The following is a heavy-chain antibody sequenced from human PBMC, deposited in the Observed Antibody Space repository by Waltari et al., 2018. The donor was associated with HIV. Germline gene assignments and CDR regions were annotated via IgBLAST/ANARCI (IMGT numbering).Heavy chain of an antibody. CDR2: LYVDGTS. CDR3: TKGVKFYGP. D-gene: IGHD2-21*01. J-gene: IGHJ5*02. Sequence: EVQVVTTGGRLVLPGGSLRISCTASNFRVVDNYITGVRQTPGTGLEWVSVLYVDGTSHYSDSVRGRFIVSRDKSKNTVFLQMNYLIVEDTALYFCTKGVKFYGPWGQGTQVTVSP. V-gene: IGHV3-53*05. CDR1: NFRVVDNY.